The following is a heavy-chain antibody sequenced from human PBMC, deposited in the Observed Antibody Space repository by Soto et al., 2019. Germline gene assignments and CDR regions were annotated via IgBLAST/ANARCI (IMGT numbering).Heavy chain of an antibody. CDR3: ARGFLGTIVVAGRGDY. J-gene: IGHJ4*02. CDR2: ISSSSSTT. Sequence: EVQLVESGGGLVQPGGSKRLSCIASGLTFSSFSMNWVRQAPGKGLEWVAYISSSSSTTYYADSVKGRFTISRDNAKNSLYLNMNSLRYEDTAAYYCARGFLGTIVVAGRGDYWCQGTLVTVSS. CDR1: GLTFSSFS. D-gene: IGHD6-19*01. V-gene: IGHV3-48*02.